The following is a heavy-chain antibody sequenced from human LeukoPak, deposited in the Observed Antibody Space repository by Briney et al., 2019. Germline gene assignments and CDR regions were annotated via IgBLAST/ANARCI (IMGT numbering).Heavy chain of an antibody. V-gene: IGHV4-61*02. Sequence: SETLSLTCTVSGGSISSGSYYWSWIRQPAGKGLEWIGRIYTTGSTNYNPSLKSRLTISVDTSKNQFSLKLSSVTAADKAIYYCAGDWWGYCSGGSCYVSWGQGTLVTVSS. CDR2: IYTTGST. J-gene: IGHJ5*02. CDR3: AGDWWGYCSGGSCYVS. CDR1: GGSISSGSYY. D-gene: IGHD2-15*01.